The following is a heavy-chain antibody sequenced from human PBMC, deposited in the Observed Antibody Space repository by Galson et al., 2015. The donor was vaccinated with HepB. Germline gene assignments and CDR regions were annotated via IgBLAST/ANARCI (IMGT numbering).Heavy chain of an antibody. D-gene: IGHD2-21*01. V-gene: IGHV3-30-3*01. J-gene: IGHJ4*02. Sequence: SLRLSCAASGFPFSTYAMHWVRQAPGKGLEWVGVIPYDGNNNYHADSLRGRFTISRDNSKNILYLQMNSLRAEDTAVYYCARDRVVVVISGEDYWGQGTLVTVSA. CDR2: IPYDGNNN. CDR1: GFPFSTYA. CDR3: ARDRVVVVISGEDY.